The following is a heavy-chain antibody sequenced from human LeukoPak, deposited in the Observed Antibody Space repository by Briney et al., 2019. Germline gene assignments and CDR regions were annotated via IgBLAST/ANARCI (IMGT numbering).Heavy chain of an antibody. D-gene: IGHD6-19*01. V-gene: IGHV3-48*01. Sequence: GGSQRLSCAASGFTFSSYSMNWVRQAPGRGLEWVSYISSSSSTIYYADSVKGRFTISRDNAKNSLYLQMNSLRAEDTAVYYCARGSRGWYVDWFDPWGQGTLVTVSS. J-gene: IGHJ5*02. CDR3: ARGSRGWYVDWFDP. CDR2: ISSSSSTI. CDR1: GFTFSSYS.